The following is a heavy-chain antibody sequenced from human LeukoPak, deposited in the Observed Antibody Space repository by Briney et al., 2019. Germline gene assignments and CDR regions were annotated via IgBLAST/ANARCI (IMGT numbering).Heavy chain of an antibody. CDR3: ARAGIVVVPAGLDV. D-gene: IGHD2-2*01. CDR2: IYQSGST. J-gene: IGHJ6*02. Sequence: SETLSLTCAVSGGSISSSNWWSWVRQPPGKGLEWIGEIYQSGSTNYNPSLKSRVTISVDKSKNQFSLKLSSVTAADTAVYYCARAGIVVVPAGLDVWGQGTTVTVSS. V-gene: IGHV4-4*02. CDR1: GGSISSSNW.